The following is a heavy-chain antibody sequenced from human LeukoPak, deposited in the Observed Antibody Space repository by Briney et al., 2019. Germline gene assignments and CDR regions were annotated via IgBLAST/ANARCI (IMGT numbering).Heavy chain of an antibody. CDR2: LKQDGSVK. CDR3: ASSAGSPGYS. J-gene: IGHJ4*02. CDR1: GFTFSTYW. V-gene: IGHV3-7*01. Sequence: GGSLRLSCVASGFTFSTYWMSWVRQAPGKGLEWVANLKQDGSVKHYVDSVKGRFTISRDNAKNSLYLQMTNLRAEVTAVYCCASSAGSPGYSWGQETLITVSS. D-gene: IGHD5-18*01.